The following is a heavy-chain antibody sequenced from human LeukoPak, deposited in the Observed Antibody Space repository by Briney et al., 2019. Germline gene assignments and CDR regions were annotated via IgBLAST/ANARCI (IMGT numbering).Heavy chain of an antibody. J-gene: IGHJ6*03. Sequence: SETLSLTCTVSGGSISSSSYYWGWIRQPPGKGLEWIGSIYYSGSTYYNPSLKSRVTISVDTSKNQFSLKLSSVTAADTAVYYCARGGSICSSTSCYQNYYYYYMDVWGKGTTVTVSS. D-gene: IGHD2-2*01. CDR3: ARGGSICSSTSCYQNYYYYYMDV. CDR2: IYYSGST. CDR1: GGSISSSSYY. V-gene: IGHV4-39*07.